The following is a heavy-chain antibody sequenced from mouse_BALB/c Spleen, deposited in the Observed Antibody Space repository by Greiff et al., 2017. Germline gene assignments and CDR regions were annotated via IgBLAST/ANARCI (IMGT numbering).Heavy chain of an antibody. CDR3: AGYPYEYGRVDY. Sequence: EVLLVESGGGLVQPGGSLRLSCATSGFTFTDSYMSWVRQPPGKALEWLGFIRNKANGYTTEYSAPVKGRFTISRDNSQSNLYLQMNTLRAEDSATYYCAGYPYEYGRVDYWGQGTSVTVSA. J-gene: IGHJ4*01. CDR1: GFTFTDSY. D-gene: IGHD2-4*01. CDR2: IRNKANGYTT. V-gene: IGHV7-3*02.